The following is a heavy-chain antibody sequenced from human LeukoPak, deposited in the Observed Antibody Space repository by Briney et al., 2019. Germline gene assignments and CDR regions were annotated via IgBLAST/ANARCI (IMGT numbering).Heavy chain of an antibody. V-gene: IGHV3-21*01. CDR1: GFTFSSYS. D-gene: IGHD3-22*01. CDR3: ARAEYYYDSSGYPTH. Sequence: GGSLRLSCAASGFTFSSYSVNWVRQAPGKGLEWVSSISSSSSYIYYADSVKGRFTISRDNAKNSLYLQMNSLRAEDTAVYYCARAEYYYDSSGYPTHWGQGTLVTVSS. J-gene: IGHJ4*02. CDR2: ISSSSSYI.